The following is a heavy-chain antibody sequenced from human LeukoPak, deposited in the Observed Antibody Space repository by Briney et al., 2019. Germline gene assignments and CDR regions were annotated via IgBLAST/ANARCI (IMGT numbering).Heavy chain of an antibody. V-gene: IGHV3-48*03. CDR2: ISSCGSTI. D-gene: IGHD3-10*01. CDR3: ARGILLWFGELSSPHWFDP. Sequence: PGGSLRLSCAASGFAFSSYEMNWVRQAPGQGLEWVSYISSCGSTIYYADSVKGRFTISRDNAKNSLYLQMNSLRAEDTAVYYCARGILLWFGELSSPHWFDPWGQGTLVTVSS. J-gene: IGHJ5*02. CDR1: GFAFSSYE.